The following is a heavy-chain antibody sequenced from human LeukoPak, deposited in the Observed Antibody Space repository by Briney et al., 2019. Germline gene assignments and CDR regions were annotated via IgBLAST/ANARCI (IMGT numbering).Heavy chain of an antibody. Sequence: GGSLRLSCAASGFTFSSYAMSWVRQAPGKGLEWVSAISGSGGSTYYADSVKGRFTISRDNSKNTLYLQMNSLRAEDTAVYYCARVGQAGYSSGWYAEYFQHWGQGTLVTVSS. CDR1: GFTFSSYA. V-gene: IGHV3-23*01. CDR2: ISGSGGST. D-gene: IGHD6-19*01. CDR3: ARVGQAGYSSGWYAEYFQH. J-gene: IGHJ1*01.